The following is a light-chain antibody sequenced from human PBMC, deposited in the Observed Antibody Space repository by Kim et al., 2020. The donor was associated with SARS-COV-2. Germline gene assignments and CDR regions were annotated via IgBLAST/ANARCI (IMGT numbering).Light chain of an antibody. CDR1: QSLLHSNGYNY. CDR3: MQALQTPLT. Sequence: DIVMTQSPLSLPVTPGEPASISCRSSQSLLHSNGYNYLDWYLQKPGQSPQLLIYLGSNRASGVPDRFSGSGSGTDFKLKISRVEAGGVGVYYCMQALQTPLTFGQGTRLEIK. CDR2: LGS. J-gene: IGKJ5*01. V-gene: IGKV2-28*01.